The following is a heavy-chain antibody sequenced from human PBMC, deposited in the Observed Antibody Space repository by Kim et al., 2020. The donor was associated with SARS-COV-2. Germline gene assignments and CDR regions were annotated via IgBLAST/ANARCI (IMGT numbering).Heavy chain of an antibody. D-gene: IGHD6-13*01. CDR3: ARGPTRLSIAAVRSPNWFDP. J-gene: IGHJ5*02. CDR1: GGSFSGYY. V-gene: IGHV4-34*01. Sequence: SETLSLTCAVYGGSFSGYYWSWIRQPPGKGLEWIGKINHSGSTNYNPSLKSRVTISVDTSKNQFSLKLSSVTAADTAVYYCARGPTRLSIAAVRSPNWFDPWGQGTLVTVSS. CDR2: INHSGST.